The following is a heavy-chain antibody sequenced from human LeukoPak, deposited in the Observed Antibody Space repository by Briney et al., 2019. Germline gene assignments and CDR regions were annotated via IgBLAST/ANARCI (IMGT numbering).Heavy chain of an antibody. CDR1: GYTFTSYY. J-gene: IGHJ6*03. CDR3: ARLLTYGSGSYGYYYYYYMDV. D-gene: IGHD3-10*01. CDR2: ISAYNGNT. Sequence: ASVKVSCKTSGYTFTSYYISWVRQAPGQGLEWMGWISAYNGNTNYAQKLQGRVTMTTDTSTSTAYMELRSLRSDDTAVYYCARLLTYGSGSYGYYYYYYMDVWGKGTTVTISS. V-gene: IGHV1-18*01.